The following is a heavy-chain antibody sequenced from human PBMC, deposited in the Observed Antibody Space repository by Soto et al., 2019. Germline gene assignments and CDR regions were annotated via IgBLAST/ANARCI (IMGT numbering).Heavy chain of an antibody. V-gene: IGHV3-23*01. D-gene: IGHD1-26*01. CDR1: GFTFSSYA. CDR3: AKDGMGASYYRGGSYGMDV. CDR2: ISGSGGST. Sequence: GGSLRLSCAASGFTFSSYAMSWVRQAPGKGLEWVSAISGSGGSTYYADSVKGRFTISRDNSKNTLYLQMNSLRAEDTAVYYCAKDGMGASYYRGGSYGMDVWGQGTTVTVSS. J-gene: IGHJ6*02.